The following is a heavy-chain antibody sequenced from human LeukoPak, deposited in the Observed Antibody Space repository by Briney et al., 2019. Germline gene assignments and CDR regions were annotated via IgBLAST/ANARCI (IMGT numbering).Heavy chain of an antibody. CDR1: GYSISSGYF. J-gene: IGHJ4*02. CDR3: ASGEWLVRLFDY. Sequence: PSETLSLTCTVSGYSISSGYFWGWIRQPPGKGLEWIGSIYHSGSTYYNPSLKSRVTISVDTSKNQFSLKLTSVTAADAAVYYCASGEWLVRLFDYWGQGTLVTVSS. V-gene: IGHV4-38-2*02. CDR2: IYHSGST. D-gene: IGHD6-19*01.